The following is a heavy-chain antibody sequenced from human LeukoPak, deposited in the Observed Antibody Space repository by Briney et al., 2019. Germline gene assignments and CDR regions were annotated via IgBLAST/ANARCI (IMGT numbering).Heavy chain of an antibody. CDR3: ARIGSQNSSPFDY. V-gene: IGHV1-69*05. CDR2: IIPIFGTA. Sequence: SVKVSCKASGGTFSSYAISWVRQAPGQGLEWMGRIIPIFGTANYAQKLQGRVTITTDESTSTAYMELSSLRSEDTAVYYCARIGSQNSSPFDYWGQGTLVTVSS. D-gene: IGHD3-10*01. CDR1: GGTFSSYA. J-gene: IGHJ4*02.